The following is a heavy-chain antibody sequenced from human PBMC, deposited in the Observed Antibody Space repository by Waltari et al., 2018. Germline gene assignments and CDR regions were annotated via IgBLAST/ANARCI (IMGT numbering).Heavy chain of an antibody. Sequence: QVQLVQSGAEVKKPGASVKVSCKASGYTFTSYYMHWVRQAPGQGLEWMGIINPSGGSTSYAQKFQGRVTMTRDTSTSTVYMGLSSLRSEDTAVYYCARGVSSWSRDYYYYRDVWGKGTTVTVSS. D-gene: IGHD6-13*01. CDR3: ARGVSSWSRDYYYYRDV. V-gene: IGHV1-46*01. CDR1: GYTFTSYY. CDR2: INPSGGST. J-gene: IGHJ6*03.